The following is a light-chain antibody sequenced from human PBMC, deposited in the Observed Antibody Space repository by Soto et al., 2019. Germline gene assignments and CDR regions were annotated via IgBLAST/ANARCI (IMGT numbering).Light chain of an antibody. CDR3: QQYCSA. V-gene: IGKV3-20*01. Sequence: IVLTQSPGTLSLSPGERATLSCRASHSFSSSYLAWYQQKPGQAPRLLIYGASSRAIAIPDRFSGSGSGTDFTLTISRLEPEDFAVDYCQQYCSAFGQGTKVEI. CDR1: HSFSSSY. J-gene: IGKJ1*01. CDR2: GAS.